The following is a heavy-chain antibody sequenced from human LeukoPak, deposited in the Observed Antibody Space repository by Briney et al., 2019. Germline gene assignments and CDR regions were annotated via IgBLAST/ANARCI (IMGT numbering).Heavy chain of an antibody. CDR2: INPNSGDT. CDR1: GYTFTGYY. V-gene: IGHV1-2*02. D-gene: IGHD6-19*01. J-gene: IGHJ4*02. CDR3: ARTRFVAVAGTRIFDY. Sequence: ASVKVSCKASGYTFTGYYMHWVRQAPGQGLEWMGWINPNSGDTNYAQKFQGRVTMTRDTSISTAYMELSRLRSDDTAVYYCARTRFVAVAGTRIFDYWGQGTLVTASS.